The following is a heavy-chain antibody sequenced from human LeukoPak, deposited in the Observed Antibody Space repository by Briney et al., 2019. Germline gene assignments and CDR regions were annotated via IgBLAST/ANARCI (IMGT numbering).Heavy chain of an antibody. D-gene: IGHD2-8*01. J-gene: IGHJ4*02. CDR1: GGSISNNY. Sequence: SETLSLTCTVSGGSISNNYWTWIRQFPGMGLEWIAEIIHSGSTNYNPSLTGRVTLSVDTSKNQFSLQLSSVTAADTAVYYCARGILVTVYAAFDYWGQGSLVTVSS. CDR2: IIHSGST. CDR3: ARGILVTVYAAFDY. V-gene: IGHV4-34*01.